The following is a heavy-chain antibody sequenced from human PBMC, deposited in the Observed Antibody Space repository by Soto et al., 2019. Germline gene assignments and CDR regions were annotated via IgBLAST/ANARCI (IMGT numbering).Heavy chain of an antibody. Sequence: GGSLRLSCAASGYTFSEYSMNWVRQAPGKGLEWVSYSGTSRKYIFYADSVRGRFTISRDDAKSSLYLQLNSLRDEDTAVYYCVRDRDWAFDIWGQGTMVTVSS. CDR2: SGTSRKYI. J-gene: IGHJ3*02. CDR1: GYTFSEYS. V-gene: IGHV3-48*02. D-gene: IGHD3-9*01. CDR3: VRDRDWAFDI.